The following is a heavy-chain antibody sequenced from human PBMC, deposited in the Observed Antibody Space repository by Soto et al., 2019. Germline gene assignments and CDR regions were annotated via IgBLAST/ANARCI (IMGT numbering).Heavy chain of an antibody. CDR3: AKGLGGLPDAFDI. CDR2: ISRGGKTI. Sequence: PVGSLRLSCAASGFTFSDYYMTWIRQAPGKGLEWVSHISRGGKTIYYADSVKGRFTISRDNAKNTLYLQMNSLRAEDTAVYYCAKGLGGLPDAFDIWGQGTMVTVSS. CDR1: GFTFSDYY. V-gene: IGHV3-11*01. J-gene: IGHJ3*02. D-gene: IGHD7-27*01.